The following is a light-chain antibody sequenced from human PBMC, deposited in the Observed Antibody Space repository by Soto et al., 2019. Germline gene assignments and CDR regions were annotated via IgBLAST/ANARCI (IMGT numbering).Light chain of an antibody. CDR2: EVT. J-gene: IGLJ1*01. V-gene: IGLV2-14*03. CDR3: SSYRRPTTLV. CDR1: STDIGDYNW. Sequence: QSVLTRPASVSGSPGQSITLSCTGTSTDIGDYNWVSWYQQHPGRAPKLIIYEVTNRPSGVSDRFSGSKSGNTASLTISGLQTDDEADYFCSSYRRPTTLVFGPGTKVTVL.